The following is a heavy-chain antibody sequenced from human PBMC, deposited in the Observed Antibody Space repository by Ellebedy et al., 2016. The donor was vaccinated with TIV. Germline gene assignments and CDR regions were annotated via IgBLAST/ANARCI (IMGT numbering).Heavy chain of an antibody. Sequence: MPSETLSLTCTVSGGSISITSYYWGWIRQPPGKGLEWIGSIYYDGSTYYNPSLKRRVTISKDTSKNQFSLKLTSVTAADTAVYYCAIRSSYWSALDFWGQGTLATVSS. CDR3: AIRSSYWSALDF. CDR2: IYYDGST. CDR1: GGSISITSYY. D-gene: IGHD6-19*01. V-gene: IGHV4-39*01. J-gene: IGHJ4*02.